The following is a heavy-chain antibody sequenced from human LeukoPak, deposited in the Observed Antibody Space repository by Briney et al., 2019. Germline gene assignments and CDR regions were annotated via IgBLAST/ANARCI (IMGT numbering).Heavy chain of an antibody. CDR3: ARGGYSFDY. Sequence: PGGSLRLSCAASGFSLSGYWMSWVRQAPGKGLEWVARLHANGDEKNFVGSVQGRFTVSRDNAKNSLYLQMNSLRVEDTAVYYCARGGYSFDYLGQGTLVTVSS. D-gene: IGHD5-12*01. CDR2: LHANGDEK. V-gene: IGHV3-7*01. J-gene: IGHJ4*02. CDR1: GFSLSGYW.